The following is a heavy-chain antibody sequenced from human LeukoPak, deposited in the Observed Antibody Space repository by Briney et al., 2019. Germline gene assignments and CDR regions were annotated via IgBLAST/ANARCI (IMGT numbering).Heavy chain of an antibody. CDR2: IYCSGST. D-gene: IGHD3-22*01. CDR1: GGSISSYY. V-gene: IGHV4-59*01. CDR3: ARGYHDFSGYWLSYFDY. Sequence: PSETLSLTCTVSGGSISSYYWSWIRQPPGKGLEWIGYIYCSGSTNYNPSLKSRVTISVDTSKNQFSLKLSSMTAADTAVYYCARGYHDFSGYWLSYFDYWGQGTLVTVS. J-gene: IGHJ4*02.